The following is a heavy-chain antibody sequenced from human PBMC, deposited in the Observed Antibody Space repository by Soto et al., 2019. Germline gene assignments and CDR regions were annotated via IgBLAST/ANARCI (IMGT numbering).Heavy chain of an antibody. J-gene: IGHJ6*02. D-gene: IGHD1-1*01. V-gene: IGHV1-69*13. CDR2: IIPIFGPA. CDR1: GGTFSSHS. CDR3: ATGSFTSTGGRIGYHYNAMDV. Sequence: SVKVSCKSSGGTFSSHSINWVRQAPGQGLEWMGGIIPIFGPANFAKKFQGRVTITADESTTTAYMELSSLTSEDTAVYYCATGSFTSTGGRIGYHYNAMDVWGQGTTVTAP.